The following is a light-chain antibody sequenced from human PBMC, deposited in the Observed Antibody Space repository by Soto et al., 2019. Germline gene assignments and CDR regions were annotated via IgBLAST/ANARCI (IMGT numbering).Light chain of an antibody. CDR2: AKS. J-gene: IGKJ2*01. CDR3: QQLTSYPMHI. Sequence: DIQLTQSPSFLSASVGDRVTITCRTSQGISGYLAWYQQTPGKAPNLLIYAKSTMPSGVPSRFSGSGSRTEFTLTISNLQPEYFATYYCQQLTSYPMHIFGQGTKLEIK. V-gene: IGKV1-9*01. CDR1: QGISGY.